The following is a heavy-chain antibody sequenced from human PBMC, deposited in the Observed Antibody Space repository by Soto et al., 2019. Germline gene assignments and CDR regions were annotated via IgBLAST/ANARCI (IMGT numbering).Heavy chain of an antibody. V-gene: IGHV1-46*01. J-gene: IGHJ4*02. D-gene: IGHD4-17*01. CDR3: ARGSPGNGDFVPEFDS. CDR2: INPSGGST. CDR1: GYTFTSYY. Sequence: GASVKVSCKASGYTFTSYYMRWVRQAPGQGLEWMGIINPSGGSTSYAQKFQGRVTMTRDTSTSTVYMELSSLRSEDTAVYYCARGSPGNGDFVPEFDSWGQGTVVTVSS.